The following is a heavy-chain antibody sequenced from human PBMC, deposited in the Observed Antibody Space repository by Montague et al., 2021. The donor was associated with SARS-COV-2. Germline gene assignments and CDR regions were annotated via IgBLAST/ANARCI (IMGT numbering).Heavy chain of an antibody. V-gene: IGHV6-1*01. J-gene: IGHJ6*02. CDR2: SYYLSKWYN. CDR1: GDSVCIMDAR. D-gene: IGHD1-1*01. CDR3: TSGREGNYNVMDV. Sequence: CAISGDSVCIMDARCNSVEHAPSRRLDQQLISYYLSKWYNDYAVAVRGRVTINPDTSKNQFSLQLNSVTPEDTAIYYCTSGREGNYNVMDVWGQGTTVTVS.